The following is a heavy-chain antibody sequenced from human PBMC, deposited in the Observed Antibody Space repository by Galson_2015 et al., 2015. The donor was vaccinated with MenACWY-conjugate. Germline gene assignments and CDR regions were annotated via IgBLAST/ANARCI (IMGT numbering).Heavy chain of an antibody. Sequence: SLRLSCAASGFIFSSYGMHWVRQAPGKGLEWVAVIWYDGSNKYYADSVKGRFTISRDKSKNTLYLQMNSLRAEDTAVYCCARESRGYSYSYARDAFDVWGQGTMVTVSS. V-gene: IGHV3-33*01. CDR2: IWYDGSNK. J-gene: IGHJ3*01. CDR1: GFIFSSYG. D-gene: IGHD5-18*01. CDR3: ARESRGYSYSYARDAFDV.